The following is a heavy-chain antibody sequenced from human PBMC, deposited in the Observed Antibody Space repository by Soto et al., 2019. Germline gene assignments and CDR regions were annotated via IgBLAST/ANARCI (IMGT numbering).Heavy chain of an antibody. CDR3: ARHAAGTDY. Sequence: SETLSLTCPVSGGSISSYYWSWIRQPPGKGLEWIGYIYYSGSTNYNPSLKSRVTISVGTSKSQFSLKLSSVTAADTAVYYCARHAAGTDYWGQGTLVTVSS. J-gene: IGHJ4*02. D-gene: IGHD6-13*01. V-gene: IGHV4-59*08. CDR2: IYYSGST. CDR1: GGSISSYY.